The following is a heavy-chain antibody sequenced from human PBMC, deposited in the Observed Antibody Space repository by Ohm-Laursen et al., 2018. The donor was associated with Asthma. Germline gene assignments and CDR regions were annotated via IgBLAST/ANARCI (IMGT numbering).Heavy chain of an antibody. CDR3: ATNLPYEAENY. D-gene: IGHD3-16*01. J-gene: IGHJ4*02. V-gene: IGHV3-7*03. Sequence: SLRLSCTASGFTFSNHWMNWVRQAPGKGLEWVANIYPDGGEKYYVDSVDGRFTISRDNAKNSLYLQMNSLRAEDTAVYYCATNLPYEAENYWGQGTLVTVSS. CDR2: IYPDGGEK. CDR1: GFTFSNHW.